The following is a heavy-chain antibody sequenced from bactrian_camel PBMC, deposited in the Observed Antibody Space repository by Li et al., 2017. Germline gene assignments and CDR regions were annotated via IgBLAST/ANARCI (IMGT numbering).Heavy chain of an antibody. J-gene: IGHJ6*01. V-gene: IGHV3S55*01. CDR2: IDYTGTT. CDR3: AARGPYCYTKLSVRDFTY. D-gene: IGHD2*01. Sequence: QVQLVESGGGSVQAGGSLRLSCTISGRTYEKHCMGWFRQAPGKEREGLASIDYTGTTIFAKSVEERFTISKDNAKDTLYLQMNSLKPEDTAMYYCAARGPYCYTKLSVRDFTYWGQGTQVT. CDR1: GRTYEKHC.